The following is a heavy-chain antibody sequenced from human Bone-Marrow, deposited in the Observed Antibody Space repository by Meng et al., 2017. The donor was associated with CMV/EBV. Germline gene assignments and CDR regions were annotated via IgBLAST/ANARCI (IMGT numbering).Heavy chain of an antibody. Sequence: SETLSLTCTVSGDSLNSDTYYWNWIRQPPGKGLEWIGYIYYSGSTYYNPSLKSRVTISVDTSKNQFSLKLSSVTAADTAVYYCARDRVGSSWYVLDYCGQGTLVTVSS. J-gene: IGHJ4*02. CDR2: IYYSGST. CDR1: GDSLNSDTYY. V-gene: IGHV4-31*03. D-gene: IGHD6-13*01. CDR3: ARDRVGSSWYVLDY.